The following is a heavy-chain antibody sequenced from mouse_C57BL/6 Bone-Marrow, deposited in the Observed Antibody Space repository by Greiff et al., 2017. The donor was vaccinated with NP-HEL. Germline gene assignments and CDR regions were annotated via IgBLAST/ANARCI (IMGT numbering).Heavy chain of an antibody. CDR1: GYTFTSYG. CDR2: IYPRSGNT. J-gene: IGHJ1*03. CDR3: ARWGLWLRRRRWYFDV. Sequence: VQLKESGAELARPGASVKLSCKASGYTFTSYGISWVKQRTGQGLEWIGEIYPRSGNTYYNEKFKGKATLTADKSSSTAYMELRSLTSEDSAVYFCARWGLWLRRRRWYFDVWGTGTTVTVSS. D-gene: IGHD2-2*01. V-gene: IGHV1-81*01.